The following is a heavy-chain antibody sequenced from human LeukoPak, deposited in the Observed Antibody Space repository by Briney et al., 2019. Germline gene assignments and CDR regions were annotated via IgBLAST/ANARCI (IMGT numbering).Heavy chain of an antibody. J-gene: IGHJ4*02. V-gene: IGHV4-39*07. CDR1: GGSISGSSYY. Sequence: QPSETLSLTCTVSGGSISGSSYYWSWIRQPPGKGLEWIGEINHSGSTNYNPSLKSRVTISVDTSKNQFSLKLSSVTAADTAVYYCARGLFTPPDILTGYYYLHNRNPFDYWGQGTLVTVSS. CDR2: INHSGST. CDR3: ARGLFTPPDILTGYYYLHNRNPFDY. D-gene: IGHD3-9*01.